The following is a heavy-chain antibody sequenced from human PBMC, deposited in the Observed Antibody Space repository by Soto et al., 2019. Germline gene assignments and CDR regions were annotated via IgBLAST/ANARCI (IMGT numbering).Heavy chain of an antibody. V-gene: IGHV1-18*01. J-gene: IGHJ4*02. CDR1: GYTFTSYG. Sequence: QVQLVQSGAEVKKPGASVKVSCKASGYTFTSYGISWVRQAPGQGLEWMGWISAYNGNTNYAQKLQGRVTMTTDTDASTAYMELRSLRSDDTAVYYCARIYGGGGSGYGGGQLDYWGQGTLVTVSS. CDR2: ISAYNGNT. CDR3: ARIYGGGGSGYGGGQLDY. D-gene: IGHD2-15*01.